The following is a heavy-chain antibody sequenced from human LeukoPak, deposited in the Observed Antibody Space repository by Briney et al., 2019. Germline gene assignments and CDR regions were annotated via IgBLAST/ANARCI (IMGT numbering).Heavy chain of an antibody. CDR1: GFTFSSYA. Sequence: GGSLRFSCAASGFTFSSYAMSWVRQAPGKGLEWVSAISGGGGSTYYADSVKGRFTISRDNSKNTLYLQMNSLRAEDTAVYYCAKDLRYFDWLLDYWGQGTLVTVSS. V-gene: IGHV3-23*01. D-gene: IGHD3-9*01. J-gene: IGHJ4*02. CDR3: AKDLRYFDWLLDY. CDR2: ISGGGGST.